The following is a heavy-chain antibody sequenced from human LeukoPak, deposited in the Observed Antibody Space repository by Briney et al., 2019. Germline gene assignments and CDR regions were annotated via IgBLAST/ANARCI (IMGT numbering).Heavy chain of an antibody. CDR1: GYTFTSYG. J-gene: IGHJ4*02. CDR3: ARETSSGWQN. D-gene: IGHD6-19*01. V-gene: IGHV1-2*02. CDR2: INPNSGGT. Sequence: ASVKVSCKASGYTFTSYGISWVRQAPGQGLEWMGWINPNSGGTNYAQKFQGRVTMTRDTSISTAYMELSRLRSDDTAVYYCARETSSGWQNWGQGTLVTVSS.